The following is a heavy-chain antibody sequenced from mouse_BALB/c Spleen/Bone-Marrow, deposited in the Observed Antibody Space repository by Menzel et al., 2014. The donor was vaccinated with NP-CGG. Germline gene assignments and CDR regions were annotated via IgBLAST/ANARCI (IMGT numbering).Heavy chain of an antibody. CDR3: AREDGLWYFDV. D-gene: IGHD1-1*01. CDR2: ILPGSGST. V-gene: IGHV1-9*01. J-gene: IGHJ1*01. Sequence: VKPQESGAELMKPGASVKISCKATGYTFSSYWIEWVKQRPGHGLEWIGEILPGSGSTNYNEKFKGKATFTADTSSNTAYMQLSSLTSEDSAVYYCAREDGLWYFDVWGAGTTVTVSS. CDR1: GYTFSSYW.